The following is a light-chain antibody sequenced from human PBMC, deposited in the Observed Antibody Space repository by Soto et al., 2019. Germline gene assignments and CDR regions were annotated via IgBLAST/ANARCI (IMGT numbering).Light chain of an antibody. Sequence: QSALTQPRSVSGSPGQSVTISCTRTSSDVGDHNFVSWYQQHPGKAPKLVIYDVSKRPSGVPDRFSGSKSGNTASLTISGLQADDEADYYCCSYAGSYTYVFGTGTKVTVL. V-gene: IGLV2-11*01. J-gene: IGLJ1*01. CDR2: DVS. CDR1: SSDVGDHNF. CDR3: CSYAGSYTYV.